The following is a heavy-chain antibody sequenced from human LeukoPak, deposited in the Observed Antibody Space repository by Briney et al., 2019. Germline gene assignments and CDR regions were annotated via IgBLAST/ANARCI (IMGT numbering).Heavy chain of an antibody. D-gene: IGHD6-6*01. J-gene: IGHJ4*02. CDR1: GFTFSTYW. CDR2: MKQEGSDK. V-gene: IGHV3-7*05. CDR3: TRLLPSSHHFFDS. Sequence: GGSLSLSCAGSGFTFSTYWMSWVRQAPGKGLEWVANMKQEGSDKYYVDSVKGRFTISRDNSENTLYLQMDSLRAEDTAVYYCTRLLPSSHHFFDSWGQGTLVTVSS.